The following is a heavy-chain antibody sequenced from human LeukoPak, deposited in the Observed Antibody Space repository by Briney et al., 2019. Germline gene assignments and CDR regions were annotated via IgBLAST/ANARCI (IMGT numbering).Heavy chain of an antibody. CDR2: ISSSGSYI. CDR3: AKDSGYMDV. CDR1: GFTFRSYS. V-gene: IGHV3-21*01. Sequence: KPGGSLRLSCAASGFTFRSYSMNWVRQAPGKGLEWVSTISSSGSYIYYADSVKGRFTISRDNAKNSLHLQMNSLRAEDTAVYFCAKDSGYMDVWGKGTTVTVSS. D-gene: IGHD1-26*01. J-gene: IGHJ6*03.